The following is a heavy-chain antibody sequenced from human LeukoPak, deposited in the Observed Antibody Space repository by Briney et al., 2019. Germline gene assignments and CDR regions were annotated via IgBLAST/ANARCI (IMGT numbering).Heavy chain of an antibody. CDR1: GGTFSGYA. CDR3: ARDAPLAYCGGDCYEAFDI. J-gene: IGHJ3*02. V-gene: IGHV1-69*06. Sequence: SVKVSCKASGGTFSGYAISWVRQAPGQGLDWMGRIIPIFGTANYAQKFQGRVPITADKSTSTAYMELSSLRSEDTAVYYCARDAPLAYCGGDCYEAFDIWGQGTMVTVSS. CDR2: IIPIFGTA. D-gene: IGHD2-21*02.